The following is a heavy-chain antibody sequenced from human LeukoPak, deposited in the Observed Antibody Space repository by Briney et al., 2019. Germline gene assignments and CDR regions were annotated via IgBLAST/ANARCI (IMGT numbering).Heavy chain of an antibody. CDR1: GYTFTVYY. Sequence: VASVKVSCKASGYTFTVYYMHWVRQAPGQGLEWMGWINPNSGGTNYAQNFQGRVTMTRDTSISTAYMELSRLRSDDTAVYYCARDLDNYSGSGSYYNGGPLFQHWGQGTLVTVSS. D-gene: IGHD3-10*01. J-gene: IGHJ1*01. CDR2: INPNSGGT. V-gene: IGHV1-2*02. CDR3: ARDLDNYSGSGSYYNGGPLFQH.